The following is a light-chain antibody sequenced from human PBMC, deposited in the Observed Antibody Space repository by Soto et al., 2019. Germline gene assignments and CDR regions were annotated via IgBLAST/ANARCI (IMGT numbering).Light chain of an antibody. CDR3: QQYGNSPRWT. J-gene: IGKJ1*01. V-gene: IGKV3-20*01. Sequence: EIVLTQSPGTLSLSPGERATLSCRASQSVSSSYLAWYQQKPGQGPRLLIYGASSRATGIPDRFSGSGSGTDFTLTISRLEPEDFAVYYCQQYGNSPRWTFVQGTTVEIK. CDR1: QSVSSSY. CDR2: GAS.